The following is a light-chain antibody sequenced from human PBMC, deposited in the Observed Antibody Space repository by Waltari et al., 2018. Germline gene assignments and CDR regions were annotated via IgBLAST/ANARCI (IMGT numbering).Light chain of an antibody. Sequence: DIVLTQSPGTLSLSPGERATLSCRASQCVSKYLAWYQQKPGQAPRLLIYDASTRATGIPDRFIGSGSGTDFSLTISRLEPEDVAVYYCQKYVNLPATFGQGTKVEIK. J-gene: IGKJ1*01. CDR3: QKYVNLPAT. CDR2: DAS. CDR1: QCVSKY. V-gene: IGKV3-20*01.